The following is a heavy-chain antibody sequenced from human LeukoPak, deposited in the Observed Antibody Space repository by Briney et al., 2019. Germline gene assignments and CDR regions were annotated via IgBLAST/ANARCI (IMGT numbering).Heavy chain of an antibody. J-gene: IGHJ4*02. D-gene: IGHD5-18*01. Sequence: ASVKVSCKASGYTFTSYDINWVRQATGQGLEWMGWMNPNSGNTGYAQKFQGRVTITRNTSISTAYMELSSLRSDDTAVYYCARDGPASWIQLWYWGQGTLVTVSS. V-gene: IGHV1-8*03. CDR1: GYTFTSYD. CDR3: ARDGPASWIQLWY. CDR2: MNPNSGNT.